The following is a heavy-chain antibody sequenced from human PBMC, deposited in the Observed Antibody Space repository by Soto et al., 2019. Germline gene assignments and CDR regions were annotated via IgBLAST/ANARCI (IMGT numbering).Heavy chain of an antibody. Sequence: GSLRSSCAPSGLTFGYNAMGWLRQAQGTGPEWVAFVDGSGGDTSYADSVKGRFIISRDNSDNSLYLDMNSLRAEDTGRYFCAKEIFAAAYAATSAFDLWGQGTLVTVSS. CDR1: GLTFGYNA. CDR3: AKEIFAAAYAATSAFDL. J-gene: IGHJ4*02. CDR2: VDGSGGDT. D-gene: IGHD2-8*01. V-gene: IGHV3-23*01.